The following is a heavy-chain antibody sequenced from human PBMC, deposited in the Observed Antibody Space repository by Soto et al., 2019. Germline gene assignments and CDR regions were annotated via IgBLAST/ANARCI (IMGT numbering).Heavy chain of an antibody. CDR3: ARAVGEPLYCLDY. Sequence: QVQLQESGPGLVRPSETLSLTCTVSSDSISSYYWIWIRQSPGKGLEWIGYTDYSGNTNYNPSLKRRVTISGDTSKNQFSLSLSSVTDADTAVYYCARAVGEPLYCLDYRGQGTLVTVSS. D-gene: IGHD6-19*01. CDR2: TDYSGNT. CDR1: SDSISSYY. J-gene: IGHJ4*02. V-gene: IGHV4-59*08.